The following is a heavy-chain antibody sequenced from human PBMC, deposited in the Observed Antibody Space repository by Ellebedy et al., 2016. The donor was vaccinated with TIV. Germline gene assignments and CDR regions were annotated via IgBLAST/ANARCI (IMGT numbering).Heavy chain of an antibody. CDR2: ISGSGDYK. V-gene: IGHV3-23*01. CDR1: GFTFTSYA. J-gene: IGHJ4*02. Sequence: PGGSLRLSCAASGFTFTSYAMSWVRQAPGKGLEWVSGISGSGDYKYYAGSVKGRFTISRDNSKKTFFLQMNSLRAEDTAVYYCARGRRNSDWDPFDYWGQGTLVTVSS. D-gene: IGHD6-19*01. CDR3: ARGRRNSDWDPFDY.